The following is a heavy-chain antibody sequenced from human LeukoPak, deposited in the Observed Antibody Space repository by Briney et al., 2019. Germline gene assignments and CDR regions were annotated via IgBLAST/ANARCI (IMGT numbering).Heavy chain of an antibody. CDR2: INHSGST. CDR1: GGSFSGYY. CDR3: ARHIANGDYLKY. V-gene: IGHV4-34*01. D-gene: IGHD4-17*01. J-gene: IGHJ4*02. Sequence: SETLSLTCAVYGGSFSGYYWSWIRQPPGKGLEWIGEINHSGSTNYNPSLKSRVTISVDMSKNQFSLKVSSVTATDTAVYYCARHIANGDYLKYWGQGTLVTVSS.